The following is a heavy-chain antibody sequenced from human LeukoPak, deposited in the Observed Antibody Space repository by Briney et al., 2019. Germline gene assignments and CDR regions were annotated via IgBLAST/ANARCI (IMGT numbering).Heavy chain of an antibody. CDR2: IKQDGSEK. D-gene: IGHD3-16*02. J-gene: IGHJ3*02. CDR1: GFTFSSYW. V-gene: IGHV3-7*01. Sequence: PGGSLRLSCAASGFTFSSYWMSWVRQAPGKGLEWVANIKQDGSEKYYVDSVKGRFTISRDNAKNSLYLQMNSLRAEDTAVYYCARPHYDYVWGSYRSVGTDAFDIWGQGTMVTVPS. CDR3: ARPHYDYVWGSYRSVGTDAFDI.